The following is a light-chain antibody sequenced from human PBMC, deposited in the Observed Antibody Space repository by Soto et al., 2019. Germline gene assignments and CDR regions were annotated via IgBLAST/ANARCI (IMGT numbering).Light chain of an antibody. CDR1: QDISSY. J-gene: IGKJ4*01. Sequence: AIRMTQSPSSLSASPGDRVTITWRASQDISSYLAWYQQKPGKAPNLLIYVASTLQSGVPSRFSGSGSGTDFTLTISRLQSEDFANYYCQQYYEFPLTFGGGTKVQIK. CDR3: QQYYEFPLT. CDR2: VAS. V-gene: IGKV1-8*01.